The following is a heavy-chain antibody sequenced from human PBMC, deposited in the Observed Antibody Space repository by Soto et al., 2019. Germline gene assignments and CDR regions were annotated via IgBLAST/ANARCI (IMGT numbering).Heavy chain of an antibody. CDR2: INVGNGDT. J-gene: IGHJ4*02. D-gene: IGHD6-13*01. V-gene: IGHV1-3*01. CDR1: GYTFTSWP. CDR3: ARHSSSWSFDF. Sequence: ASVKVSCKASGYTFTSWPMHWVRQAPGQRLEWMGWINVGNGDTKYSQKFQGRVTITRDTSASTAYMELSSLRSEDTAVYYCARHSSSWSFDFWAQGTLVTVS.